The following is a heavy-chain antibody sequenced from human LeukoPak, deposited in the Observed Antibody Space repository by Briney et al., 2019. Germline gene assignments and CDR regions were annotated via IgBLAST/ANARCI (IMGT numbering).Heavy chain of an antibody. CDR3: ARRAGAYSHPYDY. CDR2: IYSDNT. V-gene: IGHV3-53*01. D-gene: IGHD4/OR15-4a*01. J-gene: IGHJ4*02. Sequence: GGSLRLSCTVSGFAVSSNSMSWVRQAPGKGLEWVSFIYSDNTHYSDSVKGRFTISRDNSKNTLYLQMNGLRAEDTAVYYCARRAGAYSHPYDYWGQGTLVTVSS. CDR1: GFAVSSNS.